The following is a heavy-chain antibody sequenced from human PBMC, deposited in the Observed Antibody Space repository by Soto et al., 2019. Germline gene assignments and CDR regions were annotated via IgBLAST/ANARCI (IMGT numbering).Heavy chain of an antibody. V-gene: IGHV3-48*02. CDR3: ARDLQYAFDV. Sequence: GGSLRVSCASSGFTFNAYSMNLVRQAPGKGLEWVSYISISDNNVYYTDSVQGRFTVSRDNAANSLYLQVNSLRDEDTAVYYYARDLQYAFDVWGQGIIVTVSS. CDR1: GFTFNAYS. J-gene: IGHJ3*01. CDR2: ISISDNNV.